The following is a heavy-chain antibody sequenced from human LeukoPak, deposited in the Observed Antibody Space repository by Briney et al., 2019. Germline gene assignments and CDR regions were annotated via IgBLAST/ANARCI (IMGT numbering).Heavy chain of an antibody. CDR2: IRYDGSNK. CDR3: ANVGYGYDFWSGYYNEGDFDY. D-gene: IGHD3-3*01. J-gene: IGHJ4*02. CDR1: GSTFTNYG. Sequence: GGSLRLSCAASGSTFTNYGMHWVRQAPGKGLEWVAFIRYDGSNKYYADSVKGRFTISRDNSKNTLYLQMNSLRAEDTAVYYCANVGYGYDFWSGYYNEGDFDYWGQGTLVTVSS. V-gene: IGHV3-30*02.